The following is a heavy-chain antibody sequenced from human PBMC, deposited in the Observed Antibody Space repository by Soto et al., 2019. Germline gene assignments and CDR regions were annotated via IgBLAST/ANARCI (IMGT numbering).Heavy chain of an antibody. D-gene: IGHD3-22*01. CDR3: ASDDSSGYYHL. CDR1: GGSFSGYY. Sequence: PSETLSLTCAVYGGSFSGYYWSWIRQPPGKGLEWIGEINHSGSTNYNPSLKSRVTISVDTSKNQFSLKLSSVTAADTAVYYCASDDSSGYYHLWGQGTLVTVSS. CDR2: INHSGST. V-gene: IGHV4-34*01. J-gene: IGHJ4*02.